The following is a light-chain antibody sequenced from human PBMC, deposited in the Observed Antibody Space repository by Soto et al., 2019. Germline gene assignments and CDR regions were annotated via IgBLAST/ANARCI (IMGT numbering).Light chain of an antibody. CDR2: AAS. J-gene: IGKJ5*01. Sequence: DIQMTQSPSSLSASVGDRVTITCRASQSISSYLNWYQQKPGKAPKLLIYAASSLQSGVPSRFSGSGSGTDFTLTIRSLQPEDFATYYCQQSYSTLITFGKGTRLEIK. CDR1: QSISSY. V-gene: IGKV1-39*01. CDR3: QQSYSTLIT.